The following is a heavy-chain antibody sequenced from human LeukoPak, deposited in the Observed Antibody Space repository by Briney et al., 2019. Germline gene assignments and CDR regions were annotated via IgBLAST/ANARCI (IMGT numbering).Heavy chain of an antibody. Sequence: GASVKVSCKASGYTFTSYGISWVRQAPGQGLEWMGWISAYNGNTNYAQKLQGRVTMTTDTSTSTAYMELRSLRSDDAAVYYCARGITLDEREYFQHWGQGTLVTVSS. D-gene: IGHD3-10*01. CDR1: GYTFTSYG. CDR2: ISAYNGNT. CDR3: ARGITLDEREYFQH. V-gene: IGHV1-18*01. J-gene: IGHJ1*01.